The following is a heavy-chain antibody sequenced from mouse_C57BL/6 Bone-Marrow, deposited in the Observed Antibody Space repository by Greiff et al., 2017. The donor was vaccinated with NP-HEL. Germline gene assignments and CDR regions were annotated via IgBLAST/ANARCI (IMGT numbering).Heavy chain of an antibody. V-gene: IGHV14-4*01. Sequence: EVKLMESGAELVRPGASVKLSCTASGFNINDDYMHWVKQRPEQGLEWIGWIYPENGDYESPSKFPGKATLTAATSSNTAYLQLSSLTSEENAVYYCTTEEYYDKDCWVQGPQSPSPQ. CDR3: TTEEYYDKDC. CDR1: GFNINDDY. J-gene: IGHJ4*01. CDR2: IYPENGDY.